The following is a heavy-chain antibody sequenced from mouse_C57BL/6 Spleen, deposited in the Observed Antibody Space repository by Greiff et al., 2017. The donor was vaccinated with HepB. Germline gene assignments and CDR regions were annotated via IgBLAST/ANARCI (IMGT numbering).Heavy chain of an antibody. D-gene: IGHD1-1*01. CDR2: IDPETGGT. J-gene: IGHJ4*01. Sequence: QVHVKQSGAELVRPGASVTLSCKASGYTFTDYEMHWVKQTPVHGLEWIGAIDPETGGTAYNQKFKGKAILTADKSSSTAYMELRSLTSEDSAVYYCTRPYYGNAMDYWGQGTSVTVSS. CDR1: GYTFTDYE. V-gene: IGHV1-15*01. CDR3: TRPYYGNAMDY.